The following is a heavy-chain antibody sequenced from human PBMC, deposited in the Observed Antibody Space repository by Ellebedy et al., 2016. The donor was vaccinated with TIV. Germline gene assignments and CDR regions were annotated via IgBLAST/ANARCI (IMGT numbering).Heavy chain of an antibody. J-gene: IGHJ3*01. D-gene: IGHD3-22*01. CDR3: AKSHDTSGYHYIGAFDV. CDR2: ISGGGGNT. V-gene: IGHV3-23*01. Sequence: GGSLRLSCAASGFTFSSFAMSWVRQAPGKGLEWVSVISGGGGNTEYADSVKGRFTISRDNSKNTLNLQMKTLRAEDTALYYCAKSHDTSGYHYIGAFDVWGQGTTVTVSS. CDR1: GFTFSSFA.